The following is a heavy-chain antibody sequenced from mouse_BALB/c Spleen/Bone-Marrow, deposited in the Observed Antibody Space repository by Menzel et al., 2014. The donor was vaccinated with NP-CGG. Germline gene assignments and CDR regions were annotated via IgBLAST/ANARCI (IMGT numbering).Heavy chain of an antibody. J-gene: IGHJ4*01. Sequence: VQLQQSGPGLVAPPQSLSITCTVSGFSLTGYGVNWVRQPPGKGLEWLGMIWGDGSTDYNSALKSRLSISKDNSKSQVFLKMNGLQTDDTARYYCARTLGHYAMDYWGQGTSVTVSS. CDR2: IWGDGST. D-gene: IGHD4-1*01. CDR1: GFSLTGYG. V-gene: IGHV2-6-7*01. CDR3: ARTLGHYAMDY.